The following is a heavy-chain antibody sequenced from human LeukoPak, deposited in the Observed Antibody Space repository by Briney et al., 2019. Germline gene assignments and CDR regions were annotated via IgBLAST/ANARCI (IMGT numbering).Heavy chain of an antibody. J-gene: IGHJ5*02. D-gene: IGHD2-2*02. V-gene: IGHV4-34*01. CDR1: GGSFSGYY. Sequence: SETLSLTCAVYGGSFSGYYWSWIRQPPGKGLEWIGEINHSGSTNYNPSLKSRVTISVDTSKNQFSLKLSSVTAADTAVYYCARGKGYCSSTSCYTWFDPCGQGTLVTVSS. CDR2: INHSGST. CDR3: ARGKGYCSSTSCYTWFDP.